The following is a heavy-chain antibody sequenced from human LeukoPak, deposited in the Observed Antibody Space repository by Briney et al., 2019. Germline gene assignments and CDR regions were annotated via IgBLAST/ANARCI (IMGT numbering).Heavy chain of an antibody. Sequence: GASVKVSCKASGGTFISYAISWVRQAPGQGLEWMGGIIPIFGTANYAQKFQGRVTITADESTSTAYMELSSLRSEDTAVYYCARGDIVVVPAAISRFWYFDLWGRGTLVTVSS. J-gene: IGHJ2*01. CDR3: ARGDIVVVPAAISRFWYFDL. CDR2: IIPIFGTA. V-gene: IGHV1-69*13. CDR1: GGTFISYA. D-gene: IGHD2-2*02.